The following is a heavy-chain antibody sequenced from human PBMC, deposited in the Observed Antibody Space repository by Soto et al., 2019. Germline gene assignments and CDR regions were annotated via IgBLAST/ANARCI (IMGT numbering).Heavy chain of an antibody. CDR2: IVSSGSAT. Sequence: EVQLVESGGTLVQPGRSLRLSCAASGFTFGSYTMNWVRQPPGRGLEWVSSIVSSGSATYYADSVKGRFTVSRDNARNSLYLQMKSLRAEDTAVYYCARVLTTTGWYVDYWGQGTLVTVSS. CDR3: ARVLTTTGWYVDY. D-gene: IGHD6-19*01. CDR1: GFTFGSYT. J-gene: IGHJ4*02. V-gene: IGHV3-48*04.